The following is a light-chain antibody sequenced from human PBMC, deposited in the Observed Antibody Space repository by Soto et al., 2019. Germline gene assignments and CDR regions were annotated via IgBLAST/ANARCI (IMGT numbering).Light chain of an antibody. CDR1: QSVSSY. V-gene: IGKV3-11*01. CDR3: QQRSNWPPST. CDR2: DAS. J-gene: IGKJ5*01. Sequence: IFLTQSPATLSLFPVEIATLSCRASQSVSSYLAWYQQKPGQAPRLLIYDASNRATGIPARFSGSGSGTDFTLTISSLEPEDFAVYYCQQRSNWPPSTFGQGTRLEIK.